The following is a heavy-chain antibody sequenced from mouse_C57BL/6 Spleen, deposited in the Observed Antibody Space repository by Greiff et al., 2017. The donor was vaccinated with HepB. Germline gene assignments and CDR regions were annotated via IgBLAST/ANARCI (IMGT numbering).Heavy chain of an antibody. V-gene: IGHV1-64*01. CDR1: GYTFTSYW. Sequence: QVQLQQPGAELVKPGASVKLSCKASGYTFTSYWMHWVKQRPGQGLEWIGMIHPNSGSTNYNEKFKSKATLTVDKSSSTAYMQLSSLTSEDSAVYYCARSSGYYYGSSYVGNFDYWGQGTTLTVSS. CDR2: IHPNSGST. D-gene: IGHD1-1*01. J-gene: IGHJ2*01. CDR3: ARSSGYYYGSSYVGNFDY.